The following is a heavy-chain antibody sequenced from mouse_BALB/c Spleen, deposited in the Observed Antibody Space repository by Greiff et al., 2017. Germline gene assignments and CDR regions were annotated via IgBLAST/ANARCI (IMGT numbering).Heavy chain of an antibody. CDR1: GFTFSDYY. CDR3: ARGITTATHAMDY. J-gene: IGHJ4*01. CDR2: ISDGGSYT. D-gene: IGHD1-2*01. V-gene: IGHV5-4*02. Sequence: EVQRVESGGGLVKPGGSLKLSCAASGFTFSDYYMYWVRQTPEKRLEWVATISDGGSYTYYPDSVKGRFTISRDNAKNNLYLQMSSLKSEDTAMYYCARGITTATHAMDYWGQGTSVTVSS.